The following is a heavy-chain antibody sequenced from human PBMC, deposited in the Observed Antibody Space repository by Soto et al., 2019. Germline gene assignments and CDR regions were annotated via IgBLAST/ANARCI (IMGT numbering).Heavy chain of an antibody. CDR2: IYYSGST. CDR3: ARGHGSYQYYFDY. Sequence: PSETLSLTCAVSGYSISRSNWWGWIRQPPGKGLEWIGYIYYSGSTYYNPSLKSRVTMSVDTSKNQFSLKLSSVTAVDTAVYYCARGHGSYQYYFDYWGQGALVTVSS. CDR1: GYSISRSNW. D-gene: IGHD1-26*01. V-gene: IGHV4-28*03. J-gene: IGHJ4*02.